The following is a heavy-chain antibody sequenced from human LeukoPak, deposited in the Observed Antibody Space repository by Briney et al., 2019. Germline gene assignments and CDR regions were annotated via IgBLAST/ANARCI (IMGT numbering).Heavy chain of an antibody. Sequence: GGSLRLSCAASGIAFDHYAMHWVRQAPGQGLEWVSGINWNSGTIGYADSVKGRFTISRDNAKNSLYLQMNSLRAEDTALYYCAAHYYGSGNSFDDYWGQGTLVTVSS. CDR2: INWNSGTI. CDR1: GIAFDHYA. D-gene: IGHD3-10*01. J-gene: IGHJ4*02. CDR3: AAHYYGSGNSFDDY. V-gene: IGHV3-9*01.